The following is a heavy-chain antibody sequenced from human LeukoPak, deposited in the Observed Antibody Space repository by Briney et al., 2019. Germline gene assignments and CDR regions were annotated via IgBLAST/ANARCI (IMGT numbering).Heavy chain of an antibody. Sequence: GGSLRLSCAASGFTLSNAWMSWVRQAPGKGLEWVGRIKSKGGGGTTDYAAPVKGRFTISRDDSKNTLYLQMNSLKTEDTAVYYCTSDLPTLGSGEMDYWGQGTLVTVSS. CDR3: TSDLPTLGSGEMDY. CDR2: IKSKGGGGTT. D-gene: IGHD3-10*01. CDR1: GFTLSNAW. J-gene: IGHJ4*02. V-gene: IGHV3-15*01.